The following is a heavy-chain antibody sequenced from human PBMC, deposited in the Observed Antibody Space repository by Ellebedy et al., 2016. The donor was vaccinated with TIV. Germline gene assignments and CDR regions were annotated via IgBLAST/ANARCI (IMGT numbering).Heavy chain of an antibody. Sequence: GESLKISCAASGITLGGYALHWVREAPGKGLEWVAVISHDGRSQYHADSVKGRFTISRDDNKNTLYLQMNSLRPEDTAIYYCPWVGSSPNWGQGTLVTVSS. V-gene: IGHV3-30*04. D-gene: IGHD1-26*01. CDR3: PWVGSSPN. CDR1: GITLGGYA. CDR2: ISHDGRSQ. J-gene: IGHJ1*01.